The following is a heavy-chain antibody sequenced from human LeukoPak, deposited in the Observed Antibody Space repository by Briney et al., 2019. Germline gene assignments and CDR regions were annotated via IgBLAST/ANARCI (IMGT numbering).Heavy chain of an antibody. CDR1: GFTFSSYE. CDR2: ISSSGSTI. V-gene: IGHV3-48*03. D-gene: IGHD1-7*01. Sequence: GGSLRLSCAASGFTFSSYEMNWVRQAPGKGLEWVSYISSSGSTIYYADSVKGRFTISRDNAKNSQYLQMNSLRAEDTAVYYCAIDAITGTTPWGQGTLVTVSS. J-gene: IGHJ4*02. CDR3: AIDAITGTTP.